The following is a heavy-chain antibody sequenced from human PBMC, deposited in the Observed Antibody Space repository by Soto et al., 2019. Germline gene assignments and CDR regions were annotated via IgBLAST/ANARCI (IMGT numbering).Heavy chain of an antibody. D-gene: IGHD3-10*01. CDR2: IYSGGST. CDR1: GFTVSSNY. Sequence: EVQLVESGGGLVQPGGSLRLSCAASGFTVSSNYMSWVRQAPGKGLEWVSVIYSGGSTYYADSVKGRFTISSDNSKNTLYLQMNRLGAEDTALYYWASRRITMVRYLHWGQGTLVTVSS. CDR3: ASRRITMVRYLH. J-gene: IGHJ4*02. V-gene: IGHV3-66*01.